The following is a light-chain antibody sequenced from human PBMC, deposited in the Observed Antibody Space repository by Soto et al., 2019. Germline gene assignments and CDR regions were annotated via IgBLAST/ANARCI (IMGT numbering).Light chain of an antibody. CDR3: KQYGSSPQT. V-gene: IGKV3-20*01. CDR2: GAS. CDR1: QSVSSSY. Sequence: EIVLTQSPGTLSLSPGERATLSCRASQSVSSSYLAWYQQKPGKAPRLLIYGASSRATGIADRFSGSGSGTNFTLTISRLEPDDFAVYYCKQYGSSPQTFGQGTKVEIK. J-gene: IGKJ1*01.